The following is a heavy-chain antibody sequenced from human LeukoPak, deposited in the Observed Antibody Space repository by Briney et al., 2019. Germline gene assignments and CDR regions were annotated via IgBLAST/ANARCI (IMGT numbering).Heavy chain of an antibody. V-gene: IGHV4-34*09. CDR2: INHSGST. D-gene: IGHD6-6*01. CDR1: GGSFSGYY. CDR3: ARSAARGEGYFDY. Sequence: SETLSLTCAVYGGSFSGYYWSWIRQPPGKGLEWIGEINHSGSTNYNPSLKSRVTISVDTSKNQFSLKLSSVTAADTAVYYCARSAARGEGYFDYWGQGTLVTVSS. J-gene: IGHJ4*02.